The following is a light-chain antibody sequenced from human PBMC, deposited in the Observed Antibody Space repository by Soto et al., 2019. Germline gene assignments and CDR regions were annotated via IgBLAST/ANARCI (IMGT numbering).Light chain of an antibody. CDR2: YTD. CDR3: GTWDSALSLWL. Sequence: QSVLTQPPSVSAAPGQKVTISCSGGGSNTGNNFVSWYQQFPETAPKLLIYYTDKRPSGIPDRFSGAKSGTSATLGITRLQTGDEAEYYCGTWDSALSLWLFGGGTKLTVL. CDR1: GSNTGNNF. J-gene: IGLJ3*02. V-gene: IGLV1-51*01.